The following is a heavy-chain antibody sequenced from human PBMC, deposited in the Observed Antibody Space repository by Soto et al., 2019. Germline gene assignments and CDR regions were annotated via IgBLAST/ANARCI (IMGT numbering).Heavy chain of an antibody. D-gene: IGHD2-2*01. CDR3: ARLAYCSSITCYYYYGMGV. CDR1: GYSFTSYW. Sequence: GESLKISCKGSGYSFTSYWIGWVRQMPGKGLEWMGIIYPGDSHIRYSPSFQGQVTISADKSINTAYLQWTSLKASDTAMYYCARLAYCSSITCYYYYGMGVWGQGTAVTVSS. V-gene: IGHV5-51*01. CDR2: IYPGDSHI. J-gene: IGHJ6*02.